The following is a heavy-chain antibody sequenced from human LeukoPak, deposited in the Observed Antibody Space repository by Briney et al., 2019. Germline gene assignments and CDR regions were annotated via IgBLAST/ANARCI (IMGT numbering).Heavy chain of an antibody. J-gene: IGHJ4*02. D-gene: IGHD2-15*01. CDR1: GGSISSYY. Sequence: PSETLSLTCTVSGGSISSYYWSWIRQPPGKGLEWIGYIYYSGSTNYNPSLKSRVTTSVDTSKNQFSLKLSSVTAADTAVYYCARGVAATDYWGQGTLVTVSS. V-gene: IGHV4-59*01. CDR3: ARGVAATDY. CDR2: IYYSGST.